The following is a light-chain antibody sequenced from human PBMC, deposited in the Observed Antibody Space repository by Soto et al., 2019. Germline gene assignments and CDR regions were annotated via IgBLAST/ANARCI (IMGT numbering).Light chain of an antibody. J-gene: IGLJ2*01. Sequence: QFVLTQPPSASGTPGQRVTISCSGSSSNIGSNYVYWYQQLPGTAPKLLIYRNNQRPSGVPDRFSGSKSGTSASLAISGLRSEDEADYYCAAWDDSLRGVFGGGTKVTVL. CDR1: SSNIGSNY. CDR3: AAWDDSLRGV. CDR2: RNN. V-gene: IGLV1-47*01.